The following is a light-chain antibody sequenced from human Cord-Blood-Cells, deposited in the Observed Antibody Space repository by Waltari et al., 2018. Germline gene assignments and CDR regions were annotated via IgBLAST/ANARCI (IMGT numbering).Light chain of an antibody. V-gene: IGLV3-21*04. CDR1: NIGSKS. CDR3: QVWDSSSDRVV. CDR2: YDS. Sequence: SYVLTQPPSVSVAPGKTARITCGGNNIGSKSVNWYQQKPGQAPVLVIYYDSDRPSGIPERFSGSNSGNTATLTISRVEAGDEADYYCQVWDSSSDRVVFGGGTKLTVL. J-gene: IGLJ2*01.